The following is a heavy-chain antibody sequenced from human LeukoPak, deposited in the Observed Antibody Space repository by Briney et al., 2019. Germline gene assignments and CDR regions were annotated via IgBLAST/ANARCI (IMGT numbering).Heavy chain of an antibody. CDR2: IYYSGST. Sequence: SETLSLTCTVSGGSISSYYWGWIRQPPGKGLEWIGYIYYSGSTNYNPSLKSRVTISVDTSKNQFSLKLSSVTAADTAVYYCARETSQKGAHYMDVWGKGTTVTISS. J-gene: IGHJ6*03. D-gene: IGHD3-16*01. CDR1: GGSISSYY. CDR3: ARETSQKGAHYMDV. V-gene: IGHV4-59*01.